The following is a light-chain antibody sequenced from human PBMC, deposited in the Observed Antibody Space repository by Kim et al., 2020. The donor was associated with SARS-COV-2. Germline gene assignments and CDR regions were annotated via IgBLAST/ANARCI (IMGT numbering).Light chain of an antibody. V-gene: IGLV3-1*01. CDR2: QDS. J-gene: IGLJ2*01. CDR1: KLGDKY. CDR3: QAWDSITDVV. Sequence: VSQGQTARTTCSGDKLGDKYACWYQQKPGQSPVLVIYQDSKRPSGIPERFSGSNSGNTATLTISGTQAMDEADYYCQAWDSITDVVFGGGTQLTVL.